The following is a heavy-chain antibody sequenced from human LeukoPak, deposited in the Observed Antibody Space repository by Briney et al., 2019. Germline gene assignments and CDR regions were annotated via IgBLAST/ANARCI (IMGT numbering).Heavy chain of an antibody. D-gene: IGHD3-10*01. CDR1: GGTFSSYA. V-gene: IGHV1-69*05. CDR2: IIPIFGTA. Sequence: GASVKVSCKASGGTFSSYAISWVRQAPGQGLEWMGGIIPIFGTANYAQKFEGRVTITTDESTSTAYMELSSLRSEDTAVYYCAGRAPGWFGESVGYYYYYMDVWGKGTTVTVSS. J-gene: IGHJ6*03. CDR3: AGRAPGWFGESVGYYYYYMDV.